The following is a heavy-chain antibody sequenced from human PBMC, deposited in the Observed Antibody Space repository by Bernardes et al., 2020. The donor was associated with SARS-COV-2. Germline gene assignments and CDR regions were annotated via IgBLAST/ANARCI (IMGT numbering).Heavy chain of an antibody. J-gene: IGHJ4*02. D-gene: IGHD3-22*01. CDR2: IYYSGST. V-gene: IGHV4-39*07. Sequence: SETLSLTCTVSGGSISSSSYYWGWIRQPPGKGLEWIGSIYYSGSTNYNPSLKSRVTMSVDTSKNQFSLKLSSVTAADTAVYYCARSLYDSSGYYYVDYWGQGTLVTVSS. CDR3: ARSLYDSSGYYYVDY. CDR1: GGSISSSSYY.